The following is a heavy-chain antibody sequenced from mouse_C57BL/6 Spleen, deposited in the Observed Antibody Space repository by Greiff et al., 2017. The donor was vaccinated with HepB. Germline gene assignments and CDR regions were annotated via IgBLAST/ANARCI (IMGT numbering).Heavy chain of an antibody. Sequence: VQLKQSGAELVRPGASVKLSCTASGFNIKDYYMHWVKQRPEQGLEWIGRIDPEDGDTEYAPKFQGKATMTADTSSNTAYLQLSSLTSEDTAVYYCTTAYYYGSGGDAMDYWGQGTSVTVSS. CDR1: GFNIKDYY. CDR3: TTAYYYGSGGDAMDY. CDR2: IDPEDGDT. V-gene: IGHV14-1*01. J-gene: IGHJ4*01. D-gene: IGHD1-1*01.